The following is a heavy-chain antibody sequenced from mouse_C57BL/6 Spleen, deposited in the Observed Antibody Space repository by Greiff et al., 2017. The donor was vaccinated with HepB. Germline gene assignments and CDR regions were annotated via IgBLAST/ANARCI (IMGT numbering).Heavy chain of an antibody. D-gene: IGHD2-1*01. J-gene: IGHJ4*01. CDR3: ARGPFYYGNYVRAMDY. V-gene: IGHV1-26*01. CDR1: GYTFTDYY. CDR2: INPNNGGT. Sequence: VQLQQSGPELVKPGASVKISCKASGYTFTDYYMNWVKQSHGKSLEWIGDINPNNGGTSYNQKFKGKATLTVDKSSSTAYMELRSLTSEDSAVYYCARGPFYYGNYVRAMDYWGQGTSVTVSS.